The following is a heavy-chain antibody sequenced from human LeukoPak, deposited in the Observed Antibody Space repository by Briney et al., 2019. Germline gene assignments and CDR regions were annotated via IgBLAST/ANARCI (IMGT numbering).Heavy chain of an antibody. CDR3: ASEGDFWSGYYFDF. CDR1: GFTFSSYS. V-gene: IGHV3-21*01. D-gene: IGHD3-3*01. Sequence: GGSLRLSCAASGFTFSSYSMNWVRQAPGKGLEWVSSISSSSSYIYCADSVKGRFTISRDNAKNSLYLQMNSMRAEDTAVYYCASEGDFWSGYYFDFWGQGTMDTVSS. J-gene: IGHJ4*02. CDR2: ISSSSSYI.